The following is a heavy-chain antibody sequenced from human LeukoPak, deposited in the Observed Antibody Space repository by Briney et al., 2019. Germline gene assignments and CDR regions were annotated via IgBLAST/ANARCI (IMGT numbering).Heavy chain of an antibody. D-gene: IGHD2-2*02. CDR2: IYTSGST. Sequence: SETLSLTCTVSGGSISSSSYYWSWIRQPAGKGLEWIGRIYTSGSTNYNPSLKSRVTMSVDTSKNQFSLKLSSVTAADTAVYYCARDRTVVVPAAIFEGSNWFDPWGQGTLVTVSS. J-gene: IGHJ5*02. CDR1: GGSISSSSYY. CDR3: ARDRTVVVPAAIFEGSNWFDP. V-gene: IGHV4-61*02.